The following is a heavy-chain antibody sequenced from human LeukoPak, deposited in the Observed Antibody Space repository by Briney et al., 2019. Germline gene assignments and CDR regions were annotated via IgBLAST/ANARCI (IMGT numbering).Heavy chain of an antibody. V-gene: IGHV5-10-1*01. J-gene: IGHJ1*01. CDR2: IDPSDSYT. Sequence: GESLKISWKGSGYSFSSYWISWVRQMPGKGLEWVGRIDPSDSYTSYSPSFEGHVTISAAESTSTAYLQWSSLKASDTAMYYCARLRTDSGYDYMYFHNWGHGTLVTVSS. CDR3: ARLRTDSGYDYMYFHN. CDR1: GYSFSSYW. D-gene: IGHD5-12*01.